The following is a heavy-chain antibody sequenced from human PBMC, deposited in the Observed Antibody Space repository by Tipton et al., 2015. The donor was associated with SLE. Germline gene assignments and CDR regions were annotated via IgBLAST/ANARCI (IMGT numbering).Heavy chain of an antibody. V-gene: IGHV4-59*05. J-gene: IGHJ3*02. CDR3: VRIAAAGGAFDI. Sequence: LRLSCTVSGGSISSYYWSWIRQPAEKGLEWIGSIYYSGSTYYNPSLKSRVTISVDTSKNQFSLKLSSVTAADTAVYYCVRIAAAGGAFDIWGQGTMVTVSS. CDR2: IYYSGST. CDR1: GGSISSYY. D-gene: IGHD6-13*01.